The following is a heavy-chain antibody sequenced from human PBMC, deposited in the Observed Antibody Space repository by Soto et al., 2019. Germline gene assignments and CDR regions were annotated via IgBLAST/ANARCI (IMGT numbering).Heavy chain of an antibody. Sequence: QVPLVQSGAEVKKPGASVNVSCKTSGYTFTRNGISWVRQAPGQGLEWMGWISPKSGNTKYAQKFQGRVIMTTDTSTSTAYMELRSLRSDDTAVYFCVKDRDSNSWPSRDVWGPGTTVTVSS. CDR1: GYTFTRNG. CDR2: ISPKSGNT. V-gene: IGHV1-18*01. D-gene: IGHD3-22*01. CDR3: VKDRDSNSWPSRDV. J-gene: IGHJ6*02.